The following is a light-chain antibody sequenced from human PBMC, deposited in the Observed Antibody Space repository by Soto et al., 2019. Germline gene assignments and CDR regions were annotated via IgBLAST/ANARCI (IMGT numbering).Light chain of an antibody. J-gene: IGLJ2*01. V-gene: IGLV2-18*02. Sequence: QSALTQPPSVSGSPGQSVTISCTGTSSDVGSYNRVSWYQQAPGTAPKLMIYEVSYRPSGVPDRFSGSKSGNTASLTISGLQPEDEAAYYCSSYTSSSTLVFGGGTKLTVL. CDR3: SSYTSSSTLV. CDR2: EVS. CDR1: SSDVGSYNR.